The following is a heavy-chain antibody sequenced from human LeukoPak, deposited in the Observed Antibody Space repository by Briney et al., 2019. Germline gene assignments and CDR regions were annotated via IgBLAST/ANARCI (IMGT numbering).Heavy chain of an antibody. D-gene: IGHD2-21*02. CDR2: IIPIFGTA. CDR1: GGTFSSYA. V-gene: IGHV1-69*13. CDR3: ARVTLGDWPDPYGMDV. J-gene: IGHJ6*04. Sequence: GASVKVSCKASGGTFSSYAISWVRQAPGQGLEWMGGIIPIFGTANYAQKFQGRVTITADESTSTAYMELSSLRSEDTAVYYCARVTLGDWPDPYGMDVWGKGTTVTVSS.